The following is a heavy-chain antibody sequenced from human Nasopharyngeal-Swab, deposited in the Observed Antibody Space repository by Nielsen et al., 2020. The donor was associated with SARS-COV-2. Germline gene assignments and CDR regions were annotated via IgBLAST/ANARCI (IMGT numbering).Heavy chain of an antibody. J-gene: IGHJ4*02. D-gene: IGHD3-22*01. CDR3: AKDGGERGGIVVVIDRDY. CDR1: GFTFSSYW. CDR2: INSDGSST. Sequence: GESLKISCAASGFTFSSYWMHWVRQAPGKGLVWVSRINSDGSSTSYADSVKGRFTISRDNAKNTLYLQMNSLRAEDTAVYYCAKDGGERGGIVVVIDRDYWGQGTLVTVSS. V-gene: IGHV3-74*01.